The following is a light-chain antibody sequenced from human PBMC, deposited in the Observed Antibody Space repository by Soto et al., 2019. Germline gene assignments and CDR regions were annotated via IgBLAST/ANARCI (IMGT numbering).Light chain of an antibody. CDR1: SSDVGGYNY. CDR3: GSWDSSLSAYV. CDR2: DVS. J-gene: IGLJ1*01. V-gene: IGLV2-11*01. Sequence: QSALTQPRSVSGSPGQSVTISCTGTSSDVGGYNYVSWYQQYSGKAPKVMIYDVSKRPSGVPDRFSGSKSGNTASLTISGLQAEDEADYYCGSWDSSLSAYVFGTGTKVTVL.